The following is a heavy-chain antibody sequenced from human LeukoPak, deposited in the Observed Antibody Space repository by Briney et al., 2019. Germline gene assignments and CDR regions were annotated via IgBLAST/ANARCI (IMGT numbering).Heavy chain of an antibody. J-gene: IGHJ4*02. CDR2: ISSSSSHI. CDR1: GFTFSSHS. V-gene: IGHV3-21*01. CDR3: ARDEVHYGKAYFDY. D-gene: IGHD4-17*01. Sequence: GGSLRLSCAASGFTFSSHSMNWVRQAPGEGVEWVSSISSSSSHIYYADSVKGRFTISRDNAKNSLYLQMNSLRAEDTAVYYCARDEVHYGKAYFDYWGQGTLVTVSS.